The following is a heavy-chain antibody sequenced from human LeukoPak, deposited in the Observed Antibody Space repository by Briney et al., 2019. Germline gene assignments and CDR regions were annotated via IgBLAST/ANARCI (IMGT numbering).Heavy chain of an antibody. J-gene: IGHJ5*02. CDR3: AREELGSSLGFDP. V-gene: IGHV3-30-3*01. D-gene: IGHD3-16*01. CDR2: ISFDGSNK. Sequence: GGSLRLSCAASGFTFSSYTIHWVRQPSGKGLEWVAVISFDGSNKYYADSVKGRFTISRDNSKNTLYLQMNSLRAEDTAVYYCAREELGSSLGFDPWGQGTLVTVSS. CDR1: GFTFSSYT.